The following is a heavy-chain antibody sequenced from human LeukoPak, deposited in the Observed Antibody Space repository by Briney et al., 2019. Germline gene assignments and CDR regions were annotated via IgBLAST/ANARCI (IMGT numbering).Heavy chain of an antibody. CDR2: ISGSGGST. V-gene: IGHV3-23*01. CDR3: ARTYSSGWYVGRFDP. D-gene: IGHD6-19*01. J-gene: IGHJ5*02. CDR1: GFTFSSYA. Sequence: GGSLRLSCAASGFTFSSYAMSWVRQAPGQGLEWVSAISGSGGSTYYADSVKGRFTISRDNSKNTVYLQMNSLRPEDTAVYYCARTYSSGWYVGRFDPWGQGTLVTVSS.